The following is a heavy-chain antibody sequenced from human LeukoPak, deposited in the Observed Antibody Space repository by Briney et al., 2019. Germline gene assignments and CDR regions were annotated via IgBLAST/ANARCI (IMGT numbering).Heavy chain of an antibody. D-gene: IGHD2-15*01. CDR3: ARETSGSFPY. J-gene: IGHJ4*02. Sequence: QPGGSLRLSCTASGFTLSSYWMQWVRQAPGKGLVWVSRINRDGSSPSYADSVKGRFAISRDNSKNTLYLQMNNLSAEDTAVYYCARETSGSFPYWGQGTLVTVSS. CDR1: GFTLSSYW. V-gene: IGHV3-74*01. CDR2: INRDGSSP.